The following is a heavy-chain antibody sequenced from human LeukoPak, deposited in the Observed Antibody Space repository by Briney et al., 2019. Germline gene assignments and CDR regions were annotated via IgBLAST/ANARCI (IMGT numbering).Heavy chain of an antibody. CDR3: ARDPPGSSGYDY. CDR2: INTNTGNT. Sequence: ASVKVSCKASGYTFTSYAMSWVRQAAGQGLGWMGWINTNTGNTKNSQGFTGRVVFSLDTFVSTAYLQISSLKAEDTAVYYCARDPPGSSGYDYWGQGTLVTVSS. J-gene: IGHJ4*02. CDR1: GYTFTSYA. V-gene: IGHV7-4-1*02. D-gene: IGHD3-22*01.